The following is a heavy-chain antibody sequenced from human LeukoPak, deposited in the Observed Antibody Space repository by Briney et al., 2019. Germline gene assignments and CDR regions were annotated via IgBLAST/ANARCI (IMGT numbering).Heavy chain of an antibody. CDR1: GGSISSSNW. Sequence: PSGTLSLTCAVSGGSISSSNWWSWVRQPPGKGLEWIGEIFYSGSTNYNPSLKSRVTISVDRSKNQFSLKLNSVTAADTAVYYCARDLDGYNPSFFYWREGTLVTVSS. V-gene: IGHV4-4*02. CDR2: IFYSGST. D-gene: IGHD5-24*01. CDR3: ARDLDGYNPSFFY. J-gene: IGHJ4*02.